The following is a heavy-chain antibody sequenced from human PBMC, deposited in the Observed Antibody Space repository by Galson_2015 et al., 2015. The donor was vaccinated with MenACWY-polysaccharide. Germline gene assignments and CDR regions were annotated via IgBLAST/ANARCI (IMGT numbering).Heavy chain of an antibody. V-gene: IGHV3-23*01. J-gene: IGHJ6*02. CDR2: ISGSGSST. CDR1: GFTFSNYA. Sequence: SLRLSCAASGFTFSNYAMSWVRQAPGKGLGWVSTISGSGSSTYYAGSVKGRFTISRDNSKNTLSLQMNSLRAEDTAVYYCAKDNSNHYYYYGMDVWGQGTTVTVSS. CDR3: AKDNSNHYYYYGMDV. D-gene: IGHD4-23*01.